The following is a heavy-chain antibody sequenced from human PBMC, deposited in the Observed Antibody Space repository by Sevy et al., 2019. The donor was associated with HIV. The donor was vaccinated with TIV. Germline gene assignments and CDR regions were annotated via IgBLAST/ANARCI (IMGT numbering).Heavy chain of an antibody. D-gene: IGHD1-26*01. CDR1: GFTLSSYS. CDR3: ARAENYYGGSNFDS. J-gene: IGHJ4*02. CDR2: ISSSSSSI. Sequence: GRSLRLSCAVSGFTLSSYSMNWVRQAPGKGLEWVSYISSSSSSIYYADSVKGRFTISRDNAKNSLYLQMNSLRDEDTAVYYCARAENYYGGSNFDSWGQGTLVTVSS. V-gene: IGHV3-48*02.